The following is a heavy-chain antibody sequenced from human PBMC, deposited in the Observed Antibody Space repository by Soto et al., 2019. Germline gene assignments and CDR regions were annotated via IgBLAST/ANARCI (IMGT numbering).Heavy chain of an antibody. D-gene: IGHD6-19*01. V-gene: IGHV4-4*02. CDR1: GGSISSSNW. CDR2: IYHSGST. Sequence: SETLSLTCAVSGGSISSSNWWSWVRQPPGKGLEWIGEIYHSGSTNYNPSLKSRITISVDKSKNQFSLKLSSVTAADTAVYYCARVSGRYYYGMDVWGQGTTVT. J-gene: IGHJ6*02. CDR3: ARVSGRYYYGMDV.